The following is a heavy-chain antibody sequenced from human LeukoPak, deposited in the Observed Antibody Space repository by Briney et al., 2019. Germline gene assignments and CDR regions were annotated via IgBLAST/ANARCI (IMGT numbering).Heavy chain of an antibody. CDR1: GFTFSNYG. CDR3: AKCLSSGWYLWVDY. CDR2: ISSDGSAK. Sequence: GGSLRLSCAASGFTFSNYGMHWVRQAPGKGLEWVAVISSDGSAKYYTDSVKGRFTISRDNSKNTLYLQMNSLRPEDTAVYYCAKCLSSGWYLWVDYWGQGTLVTVSS. J-gene: IGHJ4*02. V-gene: IGHV3-30*18. D-gene: IGHD6-19*01.